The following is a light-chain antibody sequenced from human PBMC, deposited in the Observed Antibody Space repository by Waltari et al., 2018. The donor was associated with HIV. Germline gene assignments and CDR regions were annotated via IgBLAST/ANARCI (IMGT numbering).Light chain of an antibody. CDR1: NSTIGSNF. Sequence: QSVLTQPPSASGTPGQRVTISCSGSNSTIGSNFLYWYQQLPGTAPTFLIYRNNERPSGVPERFSGSKSGTSASLVISGLRSEDEADYYCSAWDDTLSGYVFGTGTKVTVL. CDR3: SAWDDTLSGYV. V-gene: IGLV1-47*01. J-gene: IGLJ1*01. CDR2: RNN.